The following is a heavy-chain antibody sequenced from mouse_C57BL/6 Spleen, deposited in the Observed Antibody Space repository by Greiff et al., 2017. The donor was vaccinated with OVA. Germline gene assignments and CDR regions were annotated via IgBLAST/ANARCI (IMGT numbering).Heavy chain of an antibody. Sequence: QVQLQQSGAELVKPGASVKISCKASGYAFSSYWMNWVKQRPGKGLEWIGQIYPGDGDTNYNGKFKGKATLTADKSSSTAYLQLSSLASEDSAVYFCAREGWLRLDFDYWGQGTTLTVSS. CDR1: GYAFSSYW. CDR3: AREGWLRLDFDY. V-gene: IGHV1-80*01. J-gene: IGHJ2*01. D-gene: IGHD2-2*01. CDR2: IYPGDGDT.